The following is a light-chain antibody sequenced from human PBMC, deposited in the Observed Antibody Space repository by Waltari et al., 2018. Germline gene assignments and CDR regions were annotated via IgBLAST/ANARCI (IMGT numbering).Light chain of an antibody. CDR3: QQRSSWGFT. V-gene: IGKV3-11*01. CDR1: QSVTTL. J-gene: IGKJ3*01. CDR2: EAS. Sequence: EIVLTQSPATVSLSPGESATLSCRASQSVTTLLAWYQQRPGQAPRLLIYEASNRATGLPARLSGSGCGTGFTLTISNLDPEDSAIYYCQQRSSWGFTFGPGTKVEIK.